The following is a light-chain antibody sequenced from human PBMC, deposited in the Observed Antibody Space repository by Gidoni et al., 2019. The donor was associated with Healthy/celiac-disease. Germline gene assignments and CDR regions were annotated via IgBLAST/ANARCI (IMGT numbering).Light chain of an antibody. V-gene: IGKV1-9*01. CDR2: AAS. J-gene: IGKJ4*01. CDR3: QQLNSYLPL. Sequence: DIQLTQSPSFLSASVGDRVTITCRASQGIRSYLAWYQQKPGKAPKLLIYAASTLQSGVPSRFSGSGSGTEFTLTISSLQPEDFATYYCQQLNSYLPLFGGGTKVEIK. CDR1: QGIRSY.